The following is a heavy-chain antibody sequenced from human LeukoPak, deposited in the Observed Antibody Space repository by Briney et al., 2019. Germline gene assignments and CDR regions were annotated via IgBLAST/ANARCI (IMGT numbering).Heavy chain of an antibody. J-gene: IGHJ6*03. V-gene: IGHV3-74*01. CDR1: GFTFSDCG. CDR3: ARDLGTDYYYMDV. Sequence: GGSLRLSCAASGFTFSDCGMHWVRQAPGNGLVWVARIKTDNSGTSYADSVKGRFTISRDNVKKSLFLQMNSLGVEDTAVYYCARDLGTDYYYMDVWGKGTTVTVSS. CDR2: IKTDNSGT. D-gene: IGHD1-1*01.